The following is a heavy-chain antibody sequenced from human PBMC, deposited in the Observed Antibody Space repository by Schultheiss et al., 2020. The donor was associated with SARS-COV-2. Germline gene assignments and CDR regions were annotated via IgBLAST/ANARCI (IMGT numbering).Heavy chain of an antibody. CDR3: ARIYCSGGSCYSGTLDY. D-gene: IGHD2-15*01. V-gene: IGHV4-59*08. Sequence: LSCTVSGGSISSYYWSWIRQPPGKGLEWIGYIYYSGSTNYNPSLKSRVTISVDTSKNQFSLKLSSVTAADTAVYYCARIYCSGGSCYSGTLDYWGQGTLVTVSS. CDR1: GGSISSYY. CDR2: IYYSGST. J-gene: IGHJ4*02.